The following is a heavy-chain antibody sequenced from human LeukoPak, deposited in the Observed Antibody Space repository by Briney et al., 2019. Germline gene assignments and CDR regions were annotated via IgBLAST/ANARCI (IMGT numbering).Heavy chain of an antibody. D-gene: IGHD1-14*01. V-gene: IGHV4-59*12. J-gene: IGHJ4*02. CDR2: IYYSGST. CDR3: ARGGRYPGAFFDY. Sequence: SETLSLTCTVSGGSISSYYWSWIRQPPGKGLEWIGYIYYSGSTNYNPSLKSRVTISVDTSKNQFSLKLSSVTAADTAVYYCARGGRYPGAFFDYWGQGTLVTVSS. CDR1: GGSISSYY.